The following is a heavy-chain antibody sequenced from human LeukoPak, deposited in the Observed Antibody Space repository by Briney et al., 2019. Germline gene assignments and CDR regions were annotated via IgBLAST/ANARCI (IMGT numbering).Heavy chain of an antibody. V-gene: IGHV4-4*07. Sequence: SETLSLTCTVSGGSISSYYWSWIRQPAGKGLEWIGRIYTSGSTNYNPSLKSRVTMSVDTSKNQFTLKLSSVTAADTAVYYCARDGYTGNYMDVWGKGTTVTVSS. CDR2: IYTSGST. D-gene: IGHD3-16*02. J-gene: IGHJ6*03. CDR1: GGSISSYY. CDR3: ARDGYTGNYMDV.